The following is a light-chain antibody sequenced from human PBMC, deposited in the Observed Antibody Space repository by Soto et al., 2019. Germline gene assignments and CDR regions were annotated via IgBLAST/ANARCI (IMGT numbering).Light chain of an antibody. J-gene: IGLJ1*01. CDR1: SSDVGSSNF. CDR2: EGD. Sequence: QSVLNQAAPVSGSPGQSITLSLSGNSSDVGSSNFVSWYQQHPGKAPKLIIFEGDRRPSGVSGRFSGSKSGNTASLTISGLQAEDEADYYCCSFARSSSFYVFGTGTKVTVL. CDR3: CSFARSSSFYV. V-gene: IGLV2-23*01.